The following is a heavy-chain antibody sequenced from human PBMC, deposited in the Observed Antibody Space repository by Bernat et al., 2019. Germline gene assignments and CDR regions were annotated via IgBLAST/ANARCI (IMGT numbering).Heavy chain of an antibody. V-gene: IGHV3-33*01. CDR2: IWYDGSNK. CDR3: ARSSIVVVTIPDY. J-gene: IGHJ4*02. Sequence: QVQLVESGGGVVQPGRSLRLSCAASGFTFSSYGMHWVRQAPDKGLEWVAVIWYDGSNKYYADSVKGRFTISRDNSKNTLYLQMNSLRAEDTAVYYCARSSIVVVTIPDYWGQGTLVTVSS. D-gene: IGHD3-22*01. CDR1: GFTFSSYG.